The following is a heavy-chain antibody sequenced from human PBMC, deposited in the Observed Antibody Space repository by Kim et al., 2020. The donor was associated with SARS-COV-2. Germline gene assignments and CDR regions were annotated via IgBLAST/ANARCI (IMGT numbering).Heavy chain of an antibody. V-gene: IGHV1-69*13. CDR2: IIPIFGRG. D-gene: IGHD1-26*01. CDR3: AKKLVGATKYYGMDA. CDR1: GDTFSTHA. J-gene: IGHJ6*01. Sequence: SVKVSCKTSGDTFSTHAISWVRQAPGQGLEWMGGIIPIFGRGNYAQRFQGRVTITADASTSTAYMELSSLRSEDTAVYYCAKKLVGATKYYGMDAWGQ.